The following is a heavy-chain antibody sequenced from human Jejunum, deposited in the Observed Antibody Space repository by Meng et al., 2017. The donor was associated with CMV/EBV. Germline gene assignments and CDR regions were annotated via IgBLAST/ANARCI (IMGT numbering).Heavy chain of an antibody. CDR3: ASGTIFGVVTPYYYGLDV. CDR2: VIPILTSS. Sequence: RTYVFGWVRQAPGQGLEWVGGVIPILTSSNYAQKFQGRVTIIADKSTTTVYMEVSSLKSEDTAIYYCASGTIFGVVTPYYYGLDVWGQGTTVTVS. J-gene: IGHJ6*02. CDR1: RTYV. D-gene: IGHD3-3*01. V-gene: IGHV1-69*06.